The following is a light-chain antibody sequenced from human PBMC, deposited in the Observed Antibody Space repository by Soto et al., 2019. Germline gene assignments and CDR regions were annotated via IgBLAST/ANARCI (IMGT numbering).Light chain of an antibody. J-gene: IGLJ1*01. CDR3: NSFRVSHLYV. Sequence: QSALSQPASVSGSPGQTITIPCTGTSTDVGGYNAVSWYQHHPGKAPKLIIYEVTHRPSGVSDRFSASKSGNTASLTISGLQAEDEADYYCNSFRVSHLYVFGTGTKVTV. CDR1: STDVGGYNA. CDR2: EVT. V-gene: IGLV2-14*01.